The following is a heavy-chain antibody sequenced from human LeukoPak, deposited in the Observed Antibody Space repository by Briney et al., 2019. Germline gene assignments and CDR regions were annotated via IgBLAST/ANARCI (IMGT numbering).Heavy chain of an antibody. CDR2: ISSSSSYI. J-gene: IGHJ4*02. Sequence: GGSLRLPCAASGFTFNSYSMNWVRQAPGKGLEWVSSISSSSSYIYYADSVKGRFTISRDNAKNSLYLQMNSLRAEDTAVYYCARVPRVFYSSGWGYFDYWGQGTLVTVSS. CDR3: ARVPRVFYSSGWGYFDY. CDR1: GFTFNSYS. V-gene: IGHV3-21*01. D-gene: IGHD6-19*01.